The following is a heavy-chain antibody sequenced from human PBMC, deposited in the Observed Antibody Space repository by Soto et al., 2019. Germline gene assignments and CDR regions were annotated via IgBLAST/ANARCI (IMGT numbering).Heavy chain of an antibody. D-gene: IGHD4-17*01. CDR2: IITLFGTA. J-gene: IGHJ4*02. CDR1: GGTFSSHS. CDR3: AREVGYGDFSAALLD. V-gene: IGHV1-69*06. Sequence: VQLMQSGAEVKQPGSSVKVSCKASGGTFSSHSINWVRQAPGQGLEWLGGIITLFGTANYAQNFQGRGTITTDKSTSTAYMELNSLRSDDTAVYYCAREVGYGDFSAALLDWGQGTLVTVSS.